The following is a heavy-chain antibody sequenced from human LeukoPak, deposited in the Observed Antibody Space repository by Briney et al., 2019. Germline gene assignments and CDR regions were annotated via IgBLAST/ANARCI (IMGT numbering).Heavy chain of an antibody. D-gene: IGHD3-22*01. V-gene: IGHV1-46*01. CDR2: INPSGGST. CDR3: ARAGVEGYDSSGAVCAFDI. J-gene: IGHJ3*02. CDR1: GYTFTSYY. Sequence: ASVKVSCKASGYTFTSYYMHWVRQAPGQGLEWMGIINPSGGSTSYAQKFQGRVTMTRDTSTSTVYMELRSLRSDDTAVYYCARAGVEGYDSSGAVCAFDIWGQGTMVTVSS.